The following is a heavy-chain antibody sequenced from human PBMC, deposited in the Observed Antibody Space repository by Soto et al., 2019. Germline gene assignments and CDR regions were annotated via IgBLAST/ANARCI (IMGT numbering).Heavy chain of an antibody. D-gene: IGHD2-21*01. CDR2: IYYSGST. CDR3: ARGLWYGRGYYYYGMDV. V-gene: IGHV4-30-4*01. CDR1: GCSISSGDYY. J-gene: IGHJ6*02. Sequence: PXETLSLTCTVSGCSISSGDYYWSWIRQPPGKGLEWIGYIYYSGSTYYNPSLKSRVTISVDTSKNQFSLKLSSVTAADTAVYYCARGLWYGRGYYYYGMDVWGQGTTVTVSS.